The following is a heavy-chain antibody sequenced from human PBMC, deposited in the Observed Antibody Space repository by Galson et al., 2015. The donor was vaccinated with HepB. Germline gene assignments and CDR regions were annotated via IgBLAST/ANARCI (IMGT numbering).Heavy chain of an antibody. V-gene: IGHV3-48*02. CDR3: ARVQYCSSTSCPTRLGMDV. CDR2: ISSSSSTI. CDR1: GFTFSSYS. D-gene: IGHD2-2*01. J-gene: IGHJ6*02. Sequence: SLRLSCAASGFTFSSYSMNWVRQAPGKGLEWVSYISSSSSTIYYADSVKGRFTISRDNAKNSLYLQMNSLRDEDTAVYYCARVQYCSSTSCPTRLGMDVWGQGTTVTVSS.